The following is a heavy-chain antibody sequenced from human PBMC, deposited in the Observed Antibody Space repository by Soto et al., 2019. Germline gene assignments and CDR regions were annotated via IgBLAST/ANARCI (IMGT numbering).Heavy chain of an antibody. CDR2: IYYSGST. CDR3: ARTADDSYWFDP. CDR1: GGSITTYY. V-gene: IGHV4-59*08. Sequence: PSETLSLTCTVSGGSITTYYWSWIRQPPGKGLELIGYIYYSGSTYYNPSLRSRVTISVDTSKNQFSLKLSSVTSADTAVYYCARTADDSYWFDPWGQGTLVTVSS. J-gene: IGHJ5*02. D-gene: IGHD1-1*01.